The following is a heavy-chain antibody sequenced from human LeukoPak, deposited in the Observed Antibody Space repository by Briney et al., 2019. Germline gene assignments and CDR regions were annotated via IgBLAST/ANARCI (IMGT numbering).Heavy chain of an antibody. Sequence: AGGSLRLSCAASGFTFGNYWMHWVRQSPGKGLVWVSRIDNDGRDTRYADSVTGRFTISRDNSKNTVSLQMNSLRAEDTALYYCANPGTYRSGWGSPPSFDSWGQGTLVTVSS. CDR3: ANPGTYRSGWGSPPSFDS. D-gene: IGHD6-19*01. CDR2: IDNDGRDT. J-gene: IGHJ4*02. CDR1: GFTFGNYW. V-gene: IGHV3-74*01.